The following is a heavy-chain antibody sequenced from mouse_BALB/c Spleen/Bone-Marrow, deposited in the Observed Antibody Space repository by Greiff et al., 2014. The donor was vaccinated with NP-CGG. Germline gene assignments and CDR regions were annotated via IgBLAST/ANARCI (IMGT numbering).Heavy chain of an antibody. CDR2: IYPGDGST. CDR1: GYTFTSYD. CDR3: ARSGDSSGYGFAY. J-gene: IGHJ3*01. V-gene: IGHV1S56*01. Sequence: VQLQQSGPELVKPGALVKISCKASGYTFTSYDINWVKQRHGQGLEWIGWIYPGDGSTKYNEEFKGKATLTADKSSSTAYMQLSSLTSENSAVYFCARSGDSSGYGFAYWGQGTLVTVSA. D-gene: IGHD3-2*01.